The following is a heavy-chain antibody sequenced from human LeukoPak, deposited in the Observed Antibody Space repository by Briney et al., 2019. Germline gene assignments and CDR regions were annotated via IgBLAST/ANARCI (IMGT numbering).Heavy chain of an antibody. J-gene: IGHJ4*02. V-gene: IGHV3-48*03. CDR3: ARGYASAWCDY. D-gene: IGHD6-19*01. CDR2: ISSRGDTI. CDR1: GFTFTNYA. Sequence: GGSLRLSCAASGFTFTNYAMSWVRQAPGKGLEWVSYISSRGDTIYYADSVRGRFTLYRDNAKNSLYLQMNSLRAEDTAVYYCARGYASAWCDYWGQGALVTVST.